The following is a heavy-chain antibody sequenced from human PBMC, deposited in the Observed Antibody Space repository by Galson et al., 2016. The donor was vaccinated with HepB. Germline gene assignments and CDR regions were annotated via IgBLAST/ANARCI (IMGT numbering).Heavy chain of an antibody. J-gene: IGHJ5*02. Sequence: SVKVSCKASEHSFTSNIVHWVRQAPGQRLEWMGWIFTGDGQTRYSQNFQGRLNFISDTSASTAYMELSRLTSEDTAVYYCATDLGTRSWWGWLDPWGQGTLVIVSS. CDR1: EHSFTSNI. CDR2: IFTGDGQT. CDR3: ATDLGTRSWWGWLDP. D-gene: IGHD2-2*01. V-gene: IGHV1-3*04.